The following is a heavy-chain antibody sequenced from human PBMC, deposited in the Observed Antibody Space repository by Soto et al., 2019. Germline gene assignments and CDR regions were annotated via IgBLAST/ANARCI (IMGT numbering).Heavy chain of an antibody. Sequence: GGSLRLSCAASGFTFSSYAMSWVRQAPGKGLEWVSAISGSGGNTYYSHSVKGRFTISRANSKNTLYLQMTTMRAAATSVYYCATRGSIGPTGPNRECDGFDIWGQGTMVTVSS. CDR1: GFTFSSYA. J-gene: IGHJ3*02. CDR3: ATRGSIGPTGPNRECDGFDI. V-gene: IGHV3-23*01. D-gene: IGHD5-12*01. CDR2: ISGSGGNT.